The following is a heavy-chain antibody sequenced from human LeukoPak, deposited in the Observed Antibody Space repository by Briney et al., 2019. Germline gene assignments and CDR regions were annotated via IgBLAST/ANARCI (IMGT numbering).Heavy chain of an antibody. V-gene: IGHV4-39*01. CDR1: GGSISSSSYY. CDR2: IYYSGST. J-gene: IGHJ4*02. Sequence: PSETLSLTCTVSGGSISSSSYYWGWIRQPPGKGLEWIGTIYYSGSTYYNPSLKSRVTISVDTSKNQFSLKLSSVTAADTAVYYCARHYGGYYYSHFDYWGQGTLVTVSS. D-gene: IGHD3-22*01. CDR3: ARHYGGYYYSHFDY.